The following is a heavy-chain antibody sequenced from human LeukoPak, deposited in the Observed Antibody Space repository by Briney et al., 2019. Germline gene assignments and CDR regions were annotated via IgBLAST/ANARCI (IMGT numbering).Heavy chain of an antibody. V-gene: IGHV3-53*01. D-gene: IGHD3-3*01. CDR3: ARDPYYAKSGDP. J-gene: IGHJ5*02. CDR2: IYSDGNT. CDR1: GFTVSSHY. Sequence: GGSLRLSCAASGFTVSSHYMTWVRQAPGKGLEYVSIIYSDGNTHYADSVKGRFTLSRDNSKNTLYLQMNSLRAEDTAVYYCARDPYYAKSGDPWGQGTLVTVSS.